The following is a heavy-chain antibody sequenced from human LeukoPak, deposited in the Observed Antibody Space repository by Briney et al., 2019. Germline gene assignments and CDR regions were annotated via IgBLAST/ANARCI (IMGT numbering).Heavy chain of an antibody. CDR2: IYYSGST. CDR3: ARGYFGWLSPEVNWFDP. V-gene: IGHV4-59*01. D-gene: IGHD3-9*01. CDR1: GGSISSYY. J-gene: IGHJ5*02. Sequence: PSETLSLTCTVSGGSISSYYWSWIRQPPGKGLEWIGYIYYSGSTNYNPSLKSRVTISVDTSKNQFSLKLSSVTAADTAVYYCARGYFGWLSPEVNWFDPWGQGTLVTVSS.